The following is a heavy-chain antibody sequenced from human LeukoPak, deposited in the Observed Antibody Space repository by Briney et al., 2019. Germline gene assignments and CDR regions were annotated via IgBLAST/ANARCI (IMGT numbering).Heavy chain of an antibody. Sequence: GASLTHSCKASGYTFTSYTMHWVSHAPRQRLECMRWINAGNGNTKYSQKFQGRVTITRDTSASTAYMELSSLRSEDTAVYYCASQETPGTFAYYGMDVWGQGTTVTVSS. D-gene: IGHD1-26*01. CDR2: INAGNGNT. CDR3: ASQETPGTFAYYGMDV. CDR1: GYTFTSYT. V-gene: IGHV1-3*01. J-gene: IGHJ6*02.